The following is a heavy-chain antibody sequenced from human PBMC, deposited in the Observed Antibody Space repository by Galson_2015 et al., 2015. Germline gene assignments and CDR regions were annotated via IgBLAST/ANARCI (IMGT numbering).Heavy chain of an antibody. D-gene: IGHD3-22*01. CDR1: GFTFSSVG. J-gene: IGHJ4*02. Sequence: SLRLSCAASGFTFSSVGMHWVRQAPGKGLEWVAGISFDGTNKYYVDSVKGRFTISRDKSKNTLYLQMNSLRAEDPAVYYCAKDRNFMYYYDNSGRGSALDYWGQGTLVTVSS. CDR2: ISFDGTNK. V-gene: IGHV3-30*18. CDR3: AKDRNFMYYYDNSGRGSALDY.